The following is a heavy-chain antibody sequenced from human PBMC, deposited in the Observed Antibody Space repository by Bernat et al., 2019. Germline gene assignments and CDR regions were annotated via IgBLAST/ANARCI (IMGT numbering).Heavy chain of an antibody. CDR1: GFTFDDYA. CDR2: ISWNSGSI. Sequence: EVQLVESGGGLVQPGRSLRLSCAASGFTFDDYAMHWVRQAPGKGLEWVSGISWNSGSIGYADSVKGRFTISRDNAKNSLYLQMNSLRAEDTAVYYCARALRRVPDAFDIWGQGTMVTVSS. V-gene: IGHV3-9*01. D-gene: IGHD4-17*01. J-gene: IGHJ3*02. CDR3: ARALRRVPDAFDI.